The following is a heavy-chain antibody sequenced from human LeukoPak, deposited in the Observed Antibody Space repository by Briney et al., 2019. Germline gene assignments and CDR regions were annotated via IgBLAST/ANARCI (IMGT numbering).Heavy chain of an antibody. Sequence: PGGSLSLSCAASGFAFSSNYMRGGRQAPGKGLEWVSVIYSGGSTYYADSVKGRFTISRDNSKNTLYLQMNSLRADDTAVCYCARGFPGYCFDYWGQGTLVTVSS. J-gene: IGHJ4*02. CDR1: GFAFSSNY. CDR2: IYSGGST. CDR3: ARGFPGYCFDY. D-gene: IGHD6-13*01. V-gene: IGHV3-53*01.